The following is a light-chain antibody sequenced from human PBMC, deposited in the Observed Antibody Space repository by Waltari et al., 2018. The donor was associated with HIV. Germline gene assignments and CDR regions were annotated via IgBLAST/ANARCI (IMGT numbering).Light chain of an antibody. CDR2: EVS. J-gene: IGLJ3*02. Sequence: QSGLTQPASVSGSPGQSITISCTCSSRYLVYYDSVSWYQHHPGKAPKVIIFEVSNRPSGIPNRFSGSKSGSTASLTISGLQAEDEAYYFCTSYISSATPVFGGGTKVTVL. CDR1: SRYLVYYDS. CDR3: TSYISSATPV. V-gene: IGLV2-14*01.